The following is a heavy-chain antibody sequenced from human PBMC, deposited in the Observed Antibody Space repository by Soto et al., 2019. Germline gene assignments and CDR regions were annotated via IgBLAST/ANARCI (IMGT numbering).Heavy chain of an antibody. D-gene: IGHD1-7*01. CDR1: GGSISSYY. Sequence: SETLSLTCTVSGGSISSYYWSWIRQPAGKGLEWIGHIYTSGSTNYNPSLKSRVTMSVDTSKNQFSLKLSSVTAADTAVYYCASLATNWNYVFDPWGQGTLVTVSS. CDR2: IYTSGST. CDR3: ASLATNWNYVFDP. J-gene: IGHJ5*02. V-gene: IGHV4-4*07.